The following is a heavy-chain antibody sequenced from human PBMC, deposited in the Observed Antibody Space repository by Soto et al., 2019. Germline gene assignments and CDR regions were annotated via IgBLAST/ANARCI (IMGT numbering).Heavy chain of an antibody. Sequence: PSETLSLTCTVSGGSISSGGYYWSWIRQHPGKGLEWIGYIYYSGSTYYNPSLKSRVTISVDTSKNQFSLKLSSVTAADTAVYYCARVAMPDYYYYYYYGIDVWGQGTTVTVSS. CDR3: ARVAMPDYYYYYYYGIDV. CDR2: IYYSGST. D-gene: IGHD2-2*01. V-gene: IGHV4-31*03. J-gene: IGHJ6*02. CDR1: GGSISSGGYY.